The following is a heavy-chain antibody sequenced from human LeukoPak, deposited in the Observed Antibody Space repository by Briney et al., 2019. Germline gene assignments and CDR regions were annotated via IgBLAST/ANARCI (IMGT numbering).Heavy chain of an antibody. V-gene: IGHV4-38-2*01. CDR1: DYSISSGNY. D-gene: IGHD3-22*01. CDR2: VYHSGST. Sequence: SETLSLTCAVSDYSISSGNYWGWIRQPPGKGLEWIGSVYHSGSTHYSPSLKSRVTIAVDTSKNQFSLKLSSVTAADTAVYYCARNDSSGYFDYWGQGSLVTVSS. J-gene: IGHJ4*02. CDR3: ARNDSSGYFDY.